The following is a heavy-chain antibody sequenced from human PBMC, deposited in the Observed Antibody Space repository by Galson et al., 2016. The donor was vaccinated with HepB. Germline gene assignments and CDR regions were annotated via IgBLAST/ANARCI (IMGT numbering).Heavy chain of an antibody. CDR1: GFTFEEHA. V-gene: IGHV3-9*01. CDR3: AKGRAVFLPSYGMDV. Sequence: LRLSCAASGFTFEEHAMHWVRQAPGKGLEWVAGLGWKYNYIAYAESVTGRLTISRDKANNSLYLQMNNLRPEDTALYYCAKGRAVFLPSYGMDVWGQGATVIVSS. CDR2: LGWKYNYI. D-gene: IGHD2-8*01. J-gene: IGHJ6*02.